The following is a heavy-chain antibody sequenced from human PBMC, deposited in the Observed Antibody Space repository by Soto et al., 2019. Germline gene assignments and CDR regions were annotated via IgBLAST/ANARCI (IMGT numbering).Heavy chain of an antibody. V-gene: IGHV3-74*01. Sequence: HPGGSLRLSCAASGFTFSSYLMHWVRQAPGKGLVWVSRINSDGSSTSYADSVKGRFTISRDNAKNTLYLQMNSLRAEDTAVYYCAREPVGYGGNSKDDYYYYGMDVWGQGTTVTVSS. CDR1: GFTFSSYL. CDR2: INSDGSST. J-gene: IGHJ6*02. D-gene: IGHD2-21*02. CDR3: AREPVGYGGNSKDDYYYYGMDV.